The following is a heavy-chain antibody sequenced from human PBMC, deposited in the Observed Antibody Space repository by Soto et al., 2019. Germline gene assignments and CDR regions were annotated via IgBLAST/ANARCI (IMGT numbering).Heavy chain of an antibody. CDR3: AKIPPRFYYDIRGAGGMDV. D-gene: IGHD3-9*01. V-gene: IGHV3-23*01. Sequence: PGGSLRLSCAASGFTFSSYAMSWVRQAPGKGLEWVSAISGSGGSTYYADSVKGRFTISRDNSKNTLYLQMNSLRAEDTAVYYCAKIPPRFYYDIRGAGGMDVWGQGTTVTVSS. CDR1: GFTFSSYA. J-gene: IGHJ6*02. CDR2: ISGSGGST.